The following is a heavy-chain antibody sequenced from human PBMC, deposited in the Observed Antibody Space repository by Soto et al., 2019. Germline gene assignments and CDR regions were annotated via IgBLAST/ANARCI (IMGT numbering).Heavy chain of an antibody. V-gene: IGHV3-21*06. CDR2: ISSTTNYI. J-gene: IGHJ4*02. CDR3: ARERWLQLYYFDY. D-gene: IGHD5-12*01. Sequence: PGGSLRLSCAASGFTFTRYSMNWVRQAPGKGLEWVSSISSTTNYIYYGDSMKGRFTTSRDNAKNSLYLEMNSLRAEDTAVYYCARERWLQLYYFDYWGQGTLVTVSS. CDR1: GFTFTRYS.